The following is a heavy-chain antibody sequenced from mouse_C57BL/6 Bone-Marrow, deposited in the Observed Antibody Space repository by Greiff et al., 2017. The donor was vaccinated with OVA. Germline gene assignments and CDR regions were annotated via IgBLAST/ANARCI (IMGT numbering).Heavy chain of an antibody. V-gene: IGHV5-16*01. CDR1: GFTFSDYH. CDR3: ARDWGLFDY. Sequence: EVKLVESEGGLVQPGSSMKLSCTASGFTFSDYHMAWVRQVPEKGLEWVANINYDGSSTYYLDSLKSRFIISRDNAKNILYLQMSSLKSEDTATYYCARDWGLFDYWGQGTTLTVSS. CDR2: INYDGSST. D-gene: IGHD3-3*01. J-gene: IGHJ2*01.